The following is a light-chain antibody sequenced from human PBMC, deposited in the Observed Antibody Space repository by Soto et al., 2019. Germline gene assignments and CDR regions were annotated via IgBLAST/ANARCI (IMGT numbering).Light chain of an antibody. CDR1: QSFSSSY. V-gene: IGKV3-20*01. CDR2: GAS. J-gene: IGKJ5*01. CDR3: RQYGSSIT. Sequence: EIGLTQSPGTLSLSPGERATLSWWASQSFSSSYLTWYQQKPGQAPRPLIYGASDRATGIPDRFSGGGSGTDFTLTVSRLEPEDFTVYYCRQYGSSITFGQGTRLEIK.